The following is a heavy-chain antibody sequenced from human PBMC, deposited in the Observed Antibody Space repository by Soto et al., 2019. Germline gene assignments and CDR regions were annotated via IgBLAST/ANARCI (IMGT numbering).Heavy chain of an antibody. V-gene: IGHV3-23*01. CDR2: ISGSGGNT. CDR1: GFTFSNYA. Sequence: GGSLRLSCAASGFTFSNYAMSWLRQAPGKGLEWVSISGSGGNTYYADSVKGRFTISRDNSKNTLYLQMNSLRAEDTAVYYCAKDQGSPLYYFDYWGQGTLVTVSS. D-gene: IGHD3-10*01. CDR3: AKDQGSPLYYFDY. J-gene: IGHJ4*02.